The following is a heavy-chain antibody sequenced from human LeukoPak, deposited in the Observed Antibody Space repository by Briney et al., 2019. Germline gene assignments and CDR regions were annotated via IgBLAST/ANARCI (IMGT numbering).Heavy chain of an antibody. V-gene: IGHV3-23*01. CDR3: AKGIDNRGNPFDY. D-gene: IGHD2/OR15-2a*01. CDR2: ISNTGGST. CDR1: GFTFNNYG. Sequence: GGSLRLSCAASGFTFNNYGMSWVRQAPGKGLEWVSEISNTGGSTYYGDSVQGRFTISRDNSENTLYLQMDSLRAEDTAIYYCAKGIDNRGNPFDYWGQGTPVIVSS. J-gene: IGHJ4*02.